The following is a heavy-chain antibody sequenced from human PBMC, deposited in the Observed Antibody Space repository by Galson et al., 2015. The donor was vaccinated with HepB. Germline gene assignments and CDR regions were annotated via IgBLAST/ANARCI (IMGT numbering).Heavy chain of an antibody. CDR2: ISYDGSNK. CDR1: GFTFSSYA. V-gene: IGHV3-30*04. Sequence: SLRLSCAASGFTFSSYAMHWVRQAPGKGLEWVAVISYDGSNKYYADSVKGRFTISRDNSKNTLYLQMNSLRAEDTAVYYCARGFHEGLYYYGMDVWGQGTTVTVSS. J-gene: IGHJ6*02. CDR3: ARGFHEGLYYYGMDV.